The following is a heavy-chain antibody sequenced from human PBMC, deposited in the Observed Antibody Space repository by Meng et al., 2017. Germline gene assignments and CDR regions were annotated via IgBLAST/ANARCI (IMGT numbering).Heavy chain of an antibody. CDR2: INPKSGDT. Sequence: QVQLCDAGAELKKPGASVKVSCKPSGYNFPDYYIHWVRRAPGQGLEWMGRINPKSGDTHYAQKFQARVTMTGDTSISTAYMELSGLRSDDTAMYYCARDEDISAAGKLFGDYWGQGTLVTVSS. J-gene: IGHJ4*02. CDR3: ARDEDISAAGKLFGDY. D-gene: IGHD6-25*01. CDR1: GYNFPDYY. V-gene: IGHV1-2*06.